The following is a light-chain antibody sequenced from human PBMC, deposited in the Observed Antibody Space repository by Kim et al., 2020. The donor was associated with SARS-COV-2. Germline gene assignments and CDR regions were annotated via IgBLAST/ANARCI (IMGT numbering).Light chain of an antibody. V-gene: IGLV1-40*01. J-gene: IGLJ1*01. CDR3: QSYDSSLSGYV. Sequence: QSVLTQPPSVSGAPGQRVTISCTGSSSNIGAGLDVHWYQQLPGSAPKLLIYGNTNRPSGVPDRFSGSKSGISASLAITGLQAEDDADYYCQSYDSSLSGYVFGTGTKVTVL. CDR1: SSNIGAGLD. CDR2: GNT.